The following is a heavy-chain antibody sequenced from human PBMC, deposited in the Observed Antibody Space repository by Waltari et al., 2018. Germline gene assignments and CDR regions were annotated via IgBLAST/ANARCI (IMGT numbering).Heavy chain of an antibody. D-gene: IGHD6-25*01. V-gene: IGHV1-69*14. CDR2: SITIFGTA. CDR3: ARDQAAALNDYYYMDV. J-gene: IGHJ6*03. CDR1: GRPFSSYA. Sequence: QVQLVQSAAEVKKPGSSAKVSCRASGRPFSSYAISLVLLAPGQGLEWMGGSITIFGTANDAQKYQGRVTITADKTTSTAYMELSSLRSEATAVYCCARDQAAALNDYYYMDVWGKGTTVTVSS.